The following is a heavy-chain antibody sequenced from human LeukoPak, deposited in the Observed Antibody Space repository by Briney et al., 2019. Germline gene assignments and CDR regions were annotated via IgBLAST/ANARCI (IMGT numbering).Heavy chain of an antibody. D-gene: IGHD3-16*01. CDR2: MSSSGDTI. CDR3: ARTWAGWFDP. Sequence: GGSLRLSCAASGFTFSTYEMHWVRQAPGKGLEWLSYMSSSGDTIYYADSVKGRFTISRDNAKNSLYLQMNSLRVEDTAVYYCARTWAGWFDPWGQGTLVTVSS. J-gene: IGHJ5*02. V-gene: IGHV3-48*03. CDR1: GFTFSTYE.